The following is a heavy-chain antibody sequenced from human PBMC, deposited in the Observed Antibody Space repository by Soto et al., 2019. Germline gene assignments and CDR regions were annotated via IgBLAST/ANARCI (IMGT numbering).Heavy chain of an antibody. D-gene: IGHD6-13*01. CDR2: IWYDGSYK. Sequence: QVQLVESGGGVVQPGRSLRLSCVASGFTFSHYGMNWVRQAPGKGLEWVAVIWYDGSYKYYADSGKGRFTISRHNSKNTRYLQMNSLRAEDTAVYYCARWAGSSSSVRFDAWGQGTLVTVSS. J-gene: IGHJ5*02. V-gene: IGHV3-33*01. CDR3: ARWAGSSSSVRFDA. CDR1: GFTFSHYG.